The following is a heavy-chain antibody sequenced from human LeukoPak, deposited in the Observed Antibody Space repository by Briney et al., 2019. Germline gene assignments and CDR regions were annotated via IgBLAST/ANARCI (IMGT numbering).Heavy chain of an antibody. Sequence: GESLKISCKGSEYSFTSCWIGWVRQMPGKGLEWMGIIYPGDSDTRYSPSFQGQVTISADKSISTAYLQWSSLKASDTAMYYCARPYYYGSGSYYFDYWGQGTLVTVSS. D-gene: IGHD3-10*01. V-gene: IGHV5-51*01. CDR1: EYSFTSCW. J-gene: IGHJ4*02. CDR3: ARPYYYGSGSYYFDY. CDR2: IYPGDSDT.